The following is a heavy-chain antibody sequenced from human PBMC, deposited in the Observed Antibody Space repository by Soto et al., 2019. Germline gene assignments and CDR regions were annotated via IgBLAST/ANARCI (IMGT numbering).Heavy chain of an antibody. CDR1: GASISSRDYY. Sequence: KTSETLSLTCSVSGASISSRDYYWGWIRQTPGKGLEWIGNIDYSGVTYYNPSLKSRVTVSKDTSKNQFSLKVASVTAADTAIYYCGRVMIGTSRHTDSDYWGQGTQVTVSS. J-gene: IGHJ4*02. CDR3: GRVMIGTSRHTDSDY. CDR2: IDYSGVT. V-gene: IGHV4-39*01. D-gene: IGHD2-2*01.